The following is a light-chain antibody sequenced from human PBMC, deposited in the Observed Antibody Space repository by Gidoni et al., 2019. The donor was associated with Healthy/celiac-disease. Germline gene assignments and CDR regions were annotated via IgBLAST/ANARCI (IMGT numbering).Light chain of an antibody. Sequence: DIQMTQSPSSLSASVGDRVTITCRASQSISSYLNWYQQKPGTAPNLLIYAASSLHSGVPSRFSGSGSGTEFTLTISSLQPEDFATYYCQQSYSTLVWTFGQGTKVEMK. CDR3: QQSYSTLVWT. J-gene: IGKJ1*01. CDR1: QSISSY. V-gene: IGKV1-39*01. CDR2: AAS.